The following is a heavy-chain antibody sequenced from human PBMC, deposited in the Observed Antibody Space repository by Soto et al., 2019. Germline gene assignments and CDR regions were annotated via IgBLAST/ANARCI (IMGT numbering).Heavy chain of an antibody. D-gene: IGHD6-13*01. J-gene: IGHJ3*01. CDR1: GYSFTSYW. CDR3: AIQEAGKQLGFSASDF. Sequence: PGESLKISCKGSGYSFTSYWIGWVRQMPGKGLEWMGIIYPGDSDTRYSPSFQCQITISADKSISTAYLQWSSLKASDTAMYYCAIQEAGKQLGFSASDFWGQAPMVTVSS. CDR2: IYPGDSDT. V-gene: IGHV5-51*01.